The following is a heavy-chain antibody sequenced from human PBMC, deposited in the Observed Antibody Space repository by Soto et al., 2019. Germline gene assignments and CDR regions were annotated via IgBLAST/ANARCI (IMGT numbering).Heavy chain of an antibody. CDR3: ARALTARLTAGSGMDV. Sequence: GGSLRLSCAASGFTFSSYEMNWVRQAPGKGLEWVSYIGNSGSTIYYADSVKGRFTISRDNVKNSLYLQMNSLRAEDMAVKYCARALTARLTAGSGMDVWGQGTTVTVSS. D-gene: IGHD6-13*01. CDR2: IGNSGSTI. CDR1: GFTFSSYE. J-gene: IGHJ6*02. V-gene: IGHV3-48*03.